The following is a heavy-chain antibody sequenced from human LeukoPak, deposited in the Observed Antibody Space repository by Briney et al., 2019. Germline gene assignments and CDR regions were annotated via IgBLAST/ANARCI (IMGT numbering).Heavy chain of an antibody. CDR1: GYTFSDYG. J-gene: IGHJ4*02. Sequence: ASVKVSCKTSGYTFSDYGMAWVRQATGQGLEWMGWMNPNSGNTGYAQKFQGRVTMTRNTSISTAYMELSSLRSEDTAVYYCARSRRYYDILTGYSYYFDYWGQGTLVTVSS. CDR3: ARSRRYYDILTGYSYYFDY. D-gene: IGHD3-9*01. V-gene: IGHV1-8*02. CDR2: MNPNSGNT.